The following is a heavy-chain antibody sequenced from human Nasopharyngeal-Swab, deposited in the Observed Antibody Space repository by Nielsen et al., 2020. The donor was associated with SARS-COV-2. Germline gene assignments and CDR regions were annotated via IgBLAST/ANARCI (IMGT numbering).Heavy chain of an antibody. CDR2: ISSSSSTI. V-gene: IGHV3-48*01. CDR1: GFTFSSYS. Sequence: GGSLRLSCAASGFTFSSYSMNWVRQAPGKGREWVSYISSSSSTIYYADSVKGRFTISRDNAKNSLYLQINSLRAEDTAVYYCAREVVVKEGGEKGGEKGGQG. CDR3: AREVVVKEGGEKGGEK. D-gene: IGHD2-2*01. J-gene: IGHJ4*02.